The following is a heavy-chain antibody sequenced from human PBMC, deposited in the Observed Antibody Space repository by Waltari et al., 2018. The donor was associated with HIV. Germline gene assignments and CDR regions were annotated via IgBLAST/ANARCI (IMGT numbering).Heavy chain of an antibody. CDR2: IYYSGST. CDR1: GGPISSSSSY. CDR3: ARDKVSREGLGDRAFDI. D-gene: IGHD3-16*01. J-gene: IGHJ3*02. V-gene: IGHV4-39*07. Sequence: QLQLQESGPGLVKPSETLSLTCTVSGGPISSSSSYWGWIRQPPGKGLEWIGSIYYSGSTYYNPSLKSRVTISVDTSKNQFSLKLSSVTAADTAVYYCARDKVSREGLGDRAFDIWGQGTMVTVSS.